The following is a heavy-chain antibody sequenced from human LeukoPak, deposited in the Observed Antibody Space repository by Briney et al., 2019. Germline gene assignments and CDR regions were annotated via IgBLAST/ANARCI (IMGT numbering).Heavy chain of an antibody. CDR1: GFIFGEYA. CDR2: LSGGDSR. D-gene: IGHD3-10*01. J-gene: IGHJ4*02. Sequence: GGSLRLSCTASGFIFGEYAMSWFRQAPGKGLEWVSSLSGGDSRYYADSVMGRFTISRDNSKNTLYLQMNSLRAEDTAVYYCAKAVRSMVTGGGYFDSWGQGTLVTVSS. CDR3: AKAVRSMVTGGGYFDS. V-gene: IGHV3-23*01.